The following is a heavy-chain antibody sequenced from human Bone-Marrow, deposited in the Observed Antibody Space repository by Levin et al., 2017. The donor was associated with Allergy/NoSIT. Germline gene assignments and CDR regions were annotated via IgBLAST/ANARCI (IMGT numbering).Heavy chain of an antibody. CDR3: AREKSGYESHFDY. V-gene: IGHV3-33*01. J-gene: IGHJ4*02. Sequence: GESLKISCAVSGFTFSNSGMHWVRQAPGKGLEWVALIWYDGSDKYYADSVKGRFTISRDNFKNTLYLQMNSLRAEDTAVYYCAREKSGYESHFDYWGQGTLVTVSS. CDR1: GFTFSNSG. D-gene: IGHD5-12*01. CDR2: IWYDGSDK.